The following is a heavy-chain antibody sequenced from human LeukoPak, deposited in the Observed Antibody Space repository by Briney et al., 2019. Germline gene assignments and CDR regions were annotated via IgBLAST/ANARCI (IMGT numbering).Heavy chain of an antibody. CDR2: MNPNSGNT. D-gene: IGHD3-16*01. CDR3: ARGGLDAFDI. J-gene: IGHJ2*01. Sequence: ASVKVSCKXSGYTFTSHDINWVRQATGQGLEWMGWMNPNSGNTGYAQKFQGRVTMTRNTSISTAYMELNSLRSEDTAVYYCARGGLDAFDIWGRGTLVTVSS. CDR1: GYTFTSHD. V-gene: IGHV1-8*01.